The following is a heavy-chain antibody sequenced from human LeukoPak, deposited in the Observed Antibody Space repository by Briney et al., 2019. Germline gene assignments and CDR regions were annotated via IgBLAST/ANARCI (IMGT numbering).Heavy chain of an antibody. D-gene: IGHD4-11*01. CDR1: GASVIDYY. J-gene: IGHJ5*02. CDR2: IHHSGNS. Sequence: SETLSLTCTVSGASVIDYYWSWIRQSPGKGLEWTSYIHHSGNSDYNPTLRSRVTTSLDTSKNQFSLNLISVTAADTAVYYCTRGHWGLQSWSQGTLVTVSS. CDR3: TRGHWGLQS. V-gene: IGHV4-59*02.